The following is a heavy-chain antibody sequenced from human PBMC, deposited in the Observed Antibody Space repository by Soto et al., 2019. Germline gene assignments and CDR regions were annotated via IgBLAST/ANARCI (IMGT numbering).Heavy chain of an antibody. CDR3: ARGKLSDYVWGSYRYHFDY. CDR1: GGSISTYY. V-gene: IGHV4-4*07. Sequence: SETMSLTCTVAGGSISTYYWRWIRQPAGKGLEWIGRTYTSGSTNYNPSLKSRVTISVDTSKNQFSLKLSSVTAADTAVYYCARGKLSDYVWGSYRYHFDYWGQGTVVTVSS. D-gene: IGHD3-16*02. J-gene: IGHJ4*02. CDR2: TYTSGST.